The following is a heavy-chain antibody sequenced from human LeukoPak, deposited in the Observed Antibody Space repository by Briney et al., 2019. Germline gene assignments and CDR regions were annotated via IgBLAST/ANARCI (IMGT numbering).Heavy chain of an antibody. CDR2: FDPEDGKT. Sequence: AAVKVSCKVSGYTLTEVSMHWGRQAPGKGLGWGGGFDPEDGKTIYAQKFQGRVTMTEDTSTDTAYMELSSLRFEDTAMYYCATEHYYDSSGYYYWGQGTLVTVSS. J-gene: IGHJ4*02. CDR3: ATEHYYDSSGYYY. CDR1: GYTLTEVS. D-gene: IGHD3-22*01. V-gene: IGHV1-24*01.